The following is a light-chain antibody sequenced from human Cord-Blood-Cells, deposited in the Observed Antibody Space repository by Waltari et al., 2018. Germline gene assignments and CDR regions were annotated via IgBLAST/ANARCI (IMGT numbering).Light chain of an antibody. Sequence: QSALTQPASVSGSPGQSITISCTGTSSDVGGYNYVSWYQQHPGKAPKLMIYDVSKRPPGVSNRFSGSKSGNTASLTISGLQAEDEADYYCSSYTSSSTEFGGGTKLTVL. CDR3: SSYTSSSTE. V-gene: IGLV2-14*01. CDR2: DVS. CDR1: SSDVGGYNY. J-gene: IGLJ3*02.